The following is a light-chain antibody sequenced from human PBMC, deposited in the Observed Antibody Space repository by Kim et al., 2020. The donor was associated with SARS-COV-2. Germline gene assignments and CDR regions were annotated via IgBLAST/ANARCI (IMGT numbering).Light chain of an antibody. CDR1: RRDAGCNNY. CDR3: SSYTSSSTVV. CDR2: DVS. V-gene: IGLV2-14*03. Sequence: GRSISIASPGTRRDAGCNNYDSCYQQLLSKDPKLMIYDVSNRPSGVSKRFSGSKSGNTASLTSSGLQAEDEADHYCSSYTSSSTVVFGGGPQLTV. J-gene: IGLJ2*01.